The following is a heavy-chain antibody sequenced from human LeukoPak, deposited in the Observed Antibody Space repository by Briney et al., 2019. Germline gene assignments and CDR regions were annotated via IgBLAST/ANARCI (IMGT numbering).Heavy chain of an antibody. CDR1: GFTFSSYE. CDR2: ISSSGSTI. D-gene: IGHD6-19*01. J-gene: IGHJ6*03. CDR3: ASQSSSSGHRNRYYYYYYYMDV. V-gene: IGHV3-48*03. Sequence: PGGSLRLSCAASGFTFSSYEMNWVRQAPGKGLEWVSYISSSGSTIYYADSVKGRFTISRDNAKNSLYLQMNSLRAEDTAVYYCASQSSSSGHRNRYYYYYYYMDVWGKGTTVTVSS.